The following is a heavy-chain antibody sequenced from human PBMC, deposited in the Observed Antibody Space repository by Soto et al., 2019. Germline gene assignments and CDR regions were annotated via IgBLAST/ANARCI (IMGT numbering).Heavy chain of an antibody. D-gene: IGHD4-17*01. V-gene: IGHV1-3*01. Sequence: KFQGRVTITRDTSASTAYMELNSLRSEDTAVYYCARDRYKFPLSFVYGDSFDYWGQGTLVTVSS. J-gene: IGHJ4*02. CDR3: ARDRYKFPLSFVYGDSFDY.